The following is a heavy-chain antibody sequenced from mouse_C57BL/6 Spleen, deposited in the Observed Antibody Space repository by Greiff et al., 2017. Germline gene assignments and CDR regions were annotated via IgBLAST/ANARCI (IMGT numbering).Heavy chain of an antibody. V-gene: IGHV5-6*01. Sequence: VQLKESGGDLVKPGGSLKLSCAASGFTFSSYGMSWVRQTPDKRLEWVATISSGGSYTYYPDSVKGRFTISRDNAKNTLYLQMSSLKSEDTAMYYCAREGLLRIYYYAMDYWGQGTSVTVSS. CDR2: ISSGGSYT. J-gene: IGHJ4*01. D-gene: IGHD1-1*01. CDR3: AREGLLRIYYYAMDY. CDR1: GFTFSSYG.